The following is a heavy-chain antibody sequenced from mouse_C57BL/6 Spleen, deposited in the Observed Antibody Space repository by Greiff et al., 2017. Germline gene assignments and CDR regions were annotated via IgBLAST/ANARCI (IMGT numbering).Heavy chain of an antibody. D-gene: IGHD1-1*01. Sequence: VQLQQPGAELVKPGASVKMSCKASGYTFTSYWITWVKQRPGKGLEWIGDIYPGSGSTNYNEKFKSKATLTVDTSSSTAYMQLSSLTSEASAVYYCARELLTTVVATDWGQGTTLTVSS. CDR1: GYTFTSYW. V-gene: IGHV1-55*01. CDR2: IYPGSGST. CDR3: ARELLTTVVATD. J-gene: IGHJ2*01.